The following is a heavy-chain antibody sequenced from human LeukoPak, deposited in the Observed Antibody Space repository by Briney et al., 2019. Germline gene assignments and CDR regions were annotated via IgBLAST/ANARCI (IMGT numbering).Heavy chain of an antibody. D-gene: IGHD5-12*01. Sequence: GASVKVSCKASGYTFTGYYMHWVRQAPGQGLEWMGWINPNSGGTNYAQKFQGRVTMTRDTSISTAYMELSRLRSDDTAVYYCARDAGSGYDPNYDYWDQGTLVTVSS. CDR2: INPNSGGT. V-gene: IGHV1-2*02. CDR1: GYTFTGYY. J-gene: IGHJ4*02. CDR3: ARDAGSGYDPNYDY.